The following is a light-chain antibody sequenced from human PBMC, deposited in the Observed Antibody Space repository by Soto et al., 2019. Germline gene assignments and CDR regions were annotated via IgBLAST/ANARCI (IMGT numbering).Light chain of an antibody. CDR1: QSVSSNF. V-gene: IGKV3-20*01. J-gene: IGKJ4*02. CDR2: GAS. CDR3: QQFAGS. Sequence: IVLSQSPGTLSLTPGERVTLSCRASQSVSSNFLAWYQQKPGQAPRLLIYGASNRAAGIPDRFSGSGSGTDFTLIISRLEPEDFAVYYCQQFAGSFGGGTKV.